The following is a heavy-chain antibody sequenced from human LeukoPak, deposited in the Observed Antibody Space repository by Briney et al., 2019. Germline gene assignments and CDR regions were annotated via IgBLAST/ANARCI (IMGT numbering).Heavy chain of an antibody. Sequence: PGGSLRLSCSASGFTFSSFGLHWVRQAPGKGLEYVSAVSSNGGRTDYADSVKGRFTISRDNSKNTLYLQMSSLRDEHTAVYYCVKDYQGYYDDWGQGALVTVSS. V-gene: IGHV3-64D*06. D-gene: IGHD3-16*02. J-gene: IGHJ4*02. CDR1: GFTFSSFG. CDR2: VSSNGGRT. CDR3: VKDYQGYYDD.